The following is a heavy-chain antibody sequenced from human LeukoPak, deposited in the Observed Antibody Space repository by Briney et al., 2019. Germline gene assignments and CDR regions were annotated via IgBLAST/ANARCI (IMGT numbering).Heavy chain of an antibody. CDR3: ARYDFWSGHIGYYYYMDV. Sequence: GGSLRLSCAASGFTFSSYSMNWVRQAPGKGLEWVSSISSSSSYIYYADSVKGRLTISRDNAKNSLYLQMNSLRAEDTAVYYCARYDFWSGHIGYYYYMDVWGKGTTVTVS. V-gene: IGHV3-21*01. J-gene: IGHJ6*03. CDR1: GFTFSSYS. D-gene: IGHD3-3*01. CDR2: ISSSSSYI.